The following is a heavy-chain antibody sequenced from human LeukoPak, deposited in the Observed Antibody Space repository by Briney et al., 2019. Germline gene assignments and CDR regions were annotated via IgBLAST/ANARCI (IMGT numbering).Heavy chain of an antibody. V-gene: IGHV4-30-4*08. Sequence: PSQTLSLTCTVSGGSISSGVDYWSWIRQPPGKGLEWIGDIYYSGSTYYNPSLRSRVSISVDTSKNQFSLKLTSVTAADTAVYYCARVAGGNSPFDYWGQGTLVTVSS. J-gene: IGHJ4*02. CDR3: ARVAGGNSPFDY. D-gene: IGHD4-23*01. CDR1: GGSISSGVDY. CDR2: IYYSGST.